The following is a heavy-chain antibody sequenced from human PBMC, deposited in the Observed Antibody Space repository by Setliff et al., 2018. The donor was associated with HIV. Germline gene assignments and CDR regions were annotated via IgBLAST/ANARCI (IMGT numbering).Heavy chain of an antibody. J-gene: IGHJ5*02. Sequence: SETLSLTCLVSGDSMIPHYWSWIRQPPGRGLEWIGYISNYGSPSYSPSLESRVTILLDTSKNQFSLRLSSVTAADTAVYFCARHASGDSVSPISYWFDPWGQGTLVTVSS. CDR3: ARHASGDSVSPISYWFDP. CDR2: ISNYGSP. CDR1: GDSMIPHY. V-gene: IGHV4-59*11. D-gene: IGHD4-17*01.